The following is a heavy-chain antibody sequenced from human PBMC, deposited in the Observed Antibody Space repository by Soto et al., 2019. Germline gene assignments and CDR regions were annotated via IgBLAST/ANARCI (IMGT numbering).Heavy chain of an antibody. V-gene: IGHV4-39*01. Sequence: QLQLQESGPGLVKPSETLSLTCTVSGGSISSSSYYWGWIRQAPGKGLEWIGSIYYSGSTYYNPYLKSRVTISVDTSKNQFSLKLSSVTAADTAVYYCARHVNPWAQGAFDIWGQGTMVTVSS. CDR1: GGSISSSSYY. CDR3: ARHVNPWAQGAFDI. D-gene: IGHD7-27*01. J-gene: IGHJ3*02. CDR2: IYYSGST.